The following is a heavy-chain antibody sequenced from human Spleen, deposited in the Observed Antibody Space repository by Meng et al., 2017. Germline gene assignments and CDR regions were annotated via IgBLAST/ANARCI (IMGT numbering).Heavy chain of an antibody. V-gene: IGHV3-30*07. CDR1: GFTFSSYA. D-gene: IGHD6-19*01. J-gene: IGHJ4*02. Sequence: GESLKISCAASGFTFSSYAMHWVRQAPGKGLEWVAVTSYDGSNKYYADSVKGRFTISRDNAKNSLYLQMNSLRAEDTAVYYCARDRDQIAVAVLGYWGQGTLVTVSS. CDR2: TSYDGSNK. CDR3: ARDRDQIAVAVLGY.